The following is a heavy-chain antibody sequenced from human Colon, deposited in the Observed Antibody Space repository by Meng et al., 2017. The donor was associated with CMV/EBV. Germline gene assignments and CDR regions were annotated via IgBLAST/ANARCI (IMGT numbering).Heavy chain of an antibody. CDR3: ARGGSRSYFFDN. D-gene: IGHD3-10*01. CDR1: GFNLNTYS. CDR2: ISISSSYI. J-gene: IGHJ4*02. Sequence: GESLKISCEASGFNLNTYSMNWLRQAPGRGLEWVASISISSSYIYYADTVKGRFTISRDNAKNSSSLHMNSLRAEDTAIYYCARGGSRSYFFDNWGQGTLVTVSS. V-gene: IGHV3-21*01.